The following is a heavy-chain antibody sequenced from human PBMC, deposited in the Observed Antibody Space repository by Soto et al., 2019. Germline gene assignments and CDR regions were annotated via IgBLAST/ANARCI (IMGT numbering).Heavy chain of an antibody. CDR3: ARKPLGIFWYLDL. J-gene: IGHJ2*01. D-gene: IGHD6-13*01. CDR2: IYYSGNT. Sequence: QVQLQESGPGLVKPSQTLSLTCAVSGGSISSGGYSWSWIRQHPGKGLEFIGSIYYSGNTYYNPFLRSRVTITVDTSKNLCSLRLRSVTSAYPAVYYCARKPLGIFWYLDLCGLGTLVTVSS. V-gene: IGHV4-31*11. CDR1: GGSISSGGYS.